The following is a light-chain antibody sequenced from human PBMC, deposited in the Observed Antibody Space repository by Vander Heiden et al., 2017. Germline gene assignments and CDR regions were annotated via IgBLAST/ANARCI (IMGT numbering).Light chain of an antibody. V-gene: IGLV2-14*03. CDR3: SSYTSRRTRV. Sequence: QSALTQPASVSGSRGQSLTISGTGTSSDVGGYDFVSWYQQHPGKATKLILYDVSERPSGVADSFSGSKSGNTASLTISGLQAEDEADYYCSSYTSRRTRVFGTGTMVTVL. CDR2: DVS. CDR1: SSDVGGYDF. J-gene: IGLJ1*01.